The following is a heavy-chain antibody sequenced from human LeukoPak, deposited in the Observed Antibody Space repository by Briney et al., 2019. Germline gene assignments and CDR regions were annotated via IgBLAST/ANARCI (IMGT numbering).Heavy chain of an antibody. CDR2: ITPFNGNT. D-gene: IGHD1-1*01. J-gene: IGHJ4*02. V-gene: IGHV1-45*02. Sequence: GSSVKVSCKASGYTFTYRYLHWVRQAPGQALEWMGWITPFNGNTNYVQKFQDRVTITRDRSMSTAYMELSSLRSEDTAMYYCASGWNDKHADYWGQGTLVTVSS. CDR1: GYTFTYRY. CDR3: ASGWNDKHADY.